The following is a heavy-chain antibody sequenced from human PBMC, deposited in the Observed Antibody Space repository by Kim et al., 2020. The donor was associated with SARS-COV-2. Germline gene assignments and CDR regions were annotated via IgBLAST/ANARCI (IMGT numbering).Heavy chain of an antibody. J-gene: IGHJ6*02. D-gene: IGHD3-10*01. CDR3: VRDESPAQWFGELYHGLDV. V-gene: IGHV3-30*04. CDR1: GFSFTSFA. Sequence: GGSLRLSCAASGFSFTSFAIHWVRQAPGKGLEWVALISYHGRDKYYSDSVRGRFTISRDNFQNTLELQMNSLRPEDTAVYYCVRDESPAQWFGELYHGLDVWGQGTTVIVS. CDR2: ISYHGRDK.